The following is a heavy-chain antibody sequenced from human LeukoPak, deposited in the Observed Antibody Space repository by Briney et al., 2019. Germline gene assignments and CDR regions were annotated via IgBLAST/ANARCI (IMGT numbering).Heavy chain of an antibody. CDR2: INPNSGGT. D-gene: IGHD4/OR15-4a*01. J-gene: IGHJ5*02. Sequence: GSSVKVSCKASGGTFSSYAISWVRQAPGQGLEWMGRINPNSGGTNYAQKFQGRVTMTRDTSISTAYMELSRLRSDDTAVYYCARGGPTYGSKYNWFDPWGQGTLVTVSS. V-gene: IGHV1-2*06. CDR1: GGTFSSYA. CDR3: ARGGPTYGSKYNWFDP.